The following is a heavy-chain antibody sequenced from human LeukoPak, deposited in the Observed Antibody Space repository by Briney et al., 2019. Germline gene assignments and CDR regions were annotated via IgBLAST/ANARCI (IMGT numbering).Heavy chain of an antibody. CDR3: ARVRLVMDV. J-gene: IGHJ6*03. D-gene: IGHD6-6*01. CDR1: GFTFSSYW. Sequence: GGSLRLSCVASGFTFSSYWMHWVRQAPGKGLVWVSRINSDGSSTKCADSVKGRYTISRDNAKNTLYLQMNSLRAEDTAVYYCARVRLVMDVWGKGTTVTISS. CDR2: INSDGSST. V-gene: IGHV3-74*03.